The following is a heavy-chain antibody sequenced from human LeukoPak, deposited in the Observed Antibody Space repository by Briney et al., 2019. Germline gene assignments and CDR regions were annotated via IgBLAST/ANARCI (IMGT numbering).Heavy chain of an antibody. CDR1: GFTFSGSA. CDR3: AKNPGGYCSGGSCYYYFDY. Sequence: GGSLRLSCSASGFTFSGSAMSWVRQAPGKGLEWVSAISDTAGSTYYADSVKGRFTISRDNSKNTLYLQMNNLRAEDTAVYYCAKNPGGYCSGGSCYYYFDYWGQGTLVTVSS. V-gene: IGHV3-23*01. CDR2: ISDTAGST. J-gene: IGHJ4*02. D-gene: IGHD2-15*01.